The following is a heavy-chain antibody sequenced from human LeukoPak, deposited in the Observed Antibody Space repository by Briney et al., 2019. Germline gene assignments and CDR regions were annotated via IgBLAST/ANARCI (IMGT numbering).Heavy chain of an antibody. CDR3: ARDRGPGYFDY. CDR2: IYYSGST. J-gene: IGHJ4*02. Sequence: SETLSLTCTVSGGSISSYYWSWLRQPPGKGLEWIGYIYYSGSTNYNPSLKSRVTISVDTSKNQFSLKLSSVTAADTAVYYCARDRGPGYFDYWGQGTLVTVSS. V-gene: IGHV4-59*01. CDR1: GGSISSYY. D-gene: IGHD3-10*01.